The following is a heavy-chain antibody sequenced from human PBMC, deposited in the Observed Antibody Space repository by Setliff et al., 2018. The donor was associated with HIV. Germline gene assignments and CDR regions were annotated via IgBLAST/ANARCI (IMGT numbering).Heavy chain of an antibody. CDR3: ARGLRWIQVSPDYFDF. V-gene: IGHV3-21*01. D-gene: IGHD5-18*01. Sequence: GGSLRLSCSASGFTFSSYTMSWVRQAPGKGLEWVSFISTSGSNIYYADSLKGRFTISRDNAKNSLYLQMNSLRAEDTAVYYCARGLRWIQVSPDYFDFWGQGTLVTVSS. CDR2: ISTSGSNI. CDR1: GFTFSSYT. J-gene: IGHJ4*02.